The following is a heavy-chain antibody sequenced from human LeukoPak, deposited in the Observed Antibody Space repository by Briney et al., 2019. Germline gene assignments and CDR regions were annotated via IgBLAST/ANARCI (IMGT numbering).Heavy chain of an antibody. CDR1: GGTFSSYA. CDR3: ARAGAVAGTYDAFDI. Sequence: GASVKVSCKASGGTFSSYAISWVRQAPGQGLEWMGRIIPILGIAKYAQKFQGRVTITADKSTSTAYMELSSLRSEDTAVYYCARAGAVAGTYDAFDIWGQGTMVTVSS. CDR2: IIPILGIA. D-gene: IGHD6-19*01. J-gene: IGHJ3*02. V-gene: IGHV1-69*04.